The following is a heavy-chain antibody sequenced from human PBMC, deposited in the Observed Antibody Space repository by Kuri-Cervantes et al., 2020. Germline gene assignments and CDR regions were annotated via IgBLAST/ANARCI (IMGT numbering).Heavy chain of an antibody. D-gene: IGHD3-3*01. Sequence: GESLKISCAGTGFAFSLYDMHWVRQTAGKGLEWVSAIGSDGDTYYLDSVEGRFTISRDLAKNSVYLQMNSLRAGDTAVYYCAKSGESEDSQYYDFWSGYYTGSWFDPWGQGTLVTVSS. V-gene: IGHV3-13*01. CDR2: IGSDGDT. CDR3: AKSGESEDSQYYDFWSGYYTGSWFDP. CDR1: GFAFSLYD. J-gene: IGHJ5*02.